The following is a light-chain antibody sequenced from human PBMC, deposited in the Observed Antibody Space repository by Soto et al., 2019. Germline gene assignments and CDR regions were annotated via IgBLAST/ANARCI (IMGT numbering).Light chain of an antibody. CDR2: DAS. J-gene: IGKJ1*01. Sequence: EIVLTQSPATLSLSPGERATLSCRASQSVSSYLAWYQQKPGQAPRLLIYDASTRATGIPARFGGSGSGTDFTLTISSLEHEDFVVYYCQQRSNRPPWTFGQGTKVEIK. CDR1: QSVSSY. CDR3: QQRSNRPPWT. V-gene: IGKV3-11*01.